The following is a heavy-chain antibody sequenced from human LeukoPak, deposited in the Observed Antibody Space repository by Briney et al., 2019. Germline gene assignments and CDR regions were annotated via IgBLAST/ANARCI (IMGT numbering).Heavy chain of an antibody. D-gene: IGHD5-12*01. Sequence: SETLSLTCAVYGGSFSGYYWSWIRQPPGKGLEWIGEINHSGSTNYNPSLKSRVAISVDTSKNQFSLKLSSVTAADTAVYYCAARPINYYYYYMDVWGKGTTVTVSS. J-gene: IGHJ6*03. V-gene: IGHV4-34*01. CDR1: GGSFSGYY. CDR2: INHSGST. CDR3: AARPINYYYYYMDV.